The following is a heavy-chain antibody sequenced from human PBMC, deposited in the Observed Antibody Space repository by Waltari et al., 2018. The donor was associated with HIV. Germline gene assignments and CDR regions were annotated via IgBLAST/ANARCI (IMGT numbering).Heavy chain of an antibody. Sequence: EVQLVESGGGLVQPGGSLRLSCAASGFTFSSYWMSWVRQAPGKGLEWVANIKQDGSEKYYVDAVKGRFTISRDNAKNSLYLQMNSLRAEDTAVYYCAIGRRVPAAMGNWFDPWGQGTLVTVSS. CDR2: IKQDGSEK. CDR3: AIGRRVPAAMGNWFDP. CDR1: GFTFSSYW. V-gene: IGHV3-7*01. D-gene: IGHD2-2*01. J-gene: IGHJ5*02.